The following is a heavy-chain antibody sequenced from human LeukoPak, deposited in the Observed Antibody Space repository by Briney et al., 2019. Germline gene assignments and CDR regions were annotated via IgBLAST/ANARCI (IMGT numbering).Heavy chain of an antibody. Sequence: PGGSLRLSCAASGFTFSSYSMNWVRQAPGKGLVWVSRINSDGSSTSYADSVKGRFTISRDNAKNTLYLQMNSLRAEDTAVYYCARVGYSYGHDAFDIWGQGTMVTVSS. D-gene: IGHD5-18*01. CDR1: GFTFSSYS. V-gene: IGHV3-74*01. J-gene: IGHJ3*02. CDR3: ARVGYSYGHDAFDI. CDR2: INSDGSST.